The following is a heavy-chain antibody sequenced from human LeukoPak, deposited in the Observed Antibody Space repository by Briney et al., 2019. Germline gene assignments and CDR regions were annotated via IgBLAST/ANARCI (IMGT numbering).Heavy chain of an antibody. CDR2: INTNTGNP. CDR3: ARVGGRGYSGYPLVDY. CDR1: GYTFTSYA. D-gene: IGHD5-12*01. V-gene: IGHV7-4-1*02. J-gene: IGHJ4*02. Sequence: RASVKVSCKASGYTFTSYAMNWVRQAPGQGLEWMGWINTNTGNPTYAQGFTGRFVFSLDTSVSTAYLQISSLKAEDTAVYYCARVGGRGYSGYPLVDYWGQGTLVTVSS.